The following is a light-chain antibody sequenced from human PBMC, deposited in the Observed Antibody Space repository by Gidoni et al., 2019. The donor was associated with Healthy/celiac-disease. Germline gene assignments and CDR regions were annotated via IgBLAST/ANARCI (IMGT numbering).Light chain of an antibody. CDR3: MQALQTPLT. V-gene: IGKV2-28*01. Sequence: DIVMTQSPLSLPVTPGEPASISCRSSQSLLHSNGYNYLDWYLQKTGQSSQLLIYLGSNRASGVPDRFSGSGSGTDVTLKISRVEAEDVGVYYCMQALQTPLTFGGGTKVEIK. J-gene: IGKJ4*01. CDR1: QSLLHSNGYNY. CDR2: LGS.